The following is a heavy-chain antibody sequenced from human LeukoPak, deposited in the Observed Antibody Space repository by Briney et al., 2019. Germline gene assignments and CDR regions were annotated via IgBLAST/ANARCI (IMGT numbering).Heavy chain of an antibody. V-gene: IGHV3-23*01. Sequence: GGSLRLSCAASGFTFSTYAMSWVRQAPGKGLEWVSAITDSGGSTYYADSVKGRFTISRDNSKNTLYLQMNSLRAEDTAVYYCAKSRITIFGVVIAPYYYYGMDVWGQGTTVTVSS. CDR1: GFTFSTYA. J-gene: IGHJ6*02. D-gene: IGHD3-3*01. CDR3: AKSRITIFGVVIAPYYYYGMDV. CDR2: ITDSGGST.